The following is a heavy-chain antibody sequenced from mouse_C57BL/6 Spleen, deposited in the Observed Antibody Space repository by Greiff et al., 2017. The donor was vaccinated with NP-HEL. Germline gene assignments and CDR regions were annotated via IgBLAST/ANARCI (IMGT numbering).Heavy chain of an antibody. Sequence: QVQLQQSGAELVRPGASVKLSCKASGYTFTDYYINWVKQRPGQGLEWIARIYPGSGNTYYNEKFKGKATLTAEKSSSTAYMQLSSLTSEDSAVYFCARYDSFYFDYWGQGTTLTVSS. V-gene: IGHV1-76*01. CDR3: ARYDSFYFDY. D-gene: IGHD2-4*01. J-gene: IGHJ2*01. CDR2: IYPGSGNT. CDR1: GYTFTDYY.